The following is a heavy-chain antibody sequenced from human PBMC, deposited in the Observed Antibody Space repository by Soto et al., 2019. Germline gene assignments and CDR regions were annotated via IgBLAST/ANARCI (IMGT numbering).Heavy chain of an antibody. CDR2: LSYDGSNK. CDR1: GFTFSSFA. CDR3: AKTYYYDSSGHYWGYYFDY. J-gene: IGHJ4*02. Sequence: QVQLVESGGGVVQPGRSLRLSCAASGFTFSSFAMHWVRQAPGKGLEWVAVLSYDGSNKYYADSVKGRFTISRDNSKNTLYLQMNSLRAEDTAVYYCAKTYYYDSSGHYWGYYFDYWGQGTLVTVSS. V-gene: IGHV3-30-3*01. D-gene: IGHD3-22*01.